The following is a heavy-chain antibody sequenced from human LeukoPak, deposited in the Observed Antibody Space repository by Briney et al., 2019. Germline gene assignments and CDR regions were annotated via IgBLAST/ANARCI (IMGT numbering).Heavy chain of an antibody. CDR2: ISGGSEDS. V-gene: IGHV3-23*01. CDR3: GRTIAQYSNSWLYYFYGLDV. CDR1: GFTFGGYA. Sequence: PGGSLRLSCTASGFTFGGYAMTWVRRAPGKGLEWVSSISGGSEDSYYADSVKGRFTISRDNSRSTLYLQMNSLRADDTAVYYCGRTIAQYSNSWLYYFYGLDVWGQGTTVTVSS. J-gene: IGHJ6*02. D-gene: IGHD6-13*01.